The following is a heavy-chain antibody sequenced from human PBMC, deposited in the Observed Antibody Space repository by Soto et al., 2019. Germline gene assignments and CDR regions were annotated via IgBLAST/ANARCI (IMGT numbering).Heavy chain of an antibody. J-gene: IGHJ5*02. CDR1: GGTFSSYA. V-gene: IGHV1-69*01. D-gene: IGHD2-15*01. CDR2: IIPIFGTA. CDR3: ARDYECSGGSCYENRFDP. Sequence: QVQLVQSGAEVKKPGSSVKVSCKASGGTFSSYAISWVRQAPGQGLEWMGGIIPIFGTANYAQKFQGRVTITADESTSTDYMELSSLRSEDTAVYYCARDYECSGGSCYENRFDPWGQGTLVTVSS.